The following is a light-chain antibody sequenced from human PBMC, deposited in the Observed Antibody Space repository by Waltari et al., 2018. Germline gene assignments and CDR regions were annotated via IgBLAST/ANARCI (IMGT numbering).Light chain of an antibody. CDR1: RSDVGDYDY. V-gene: IGLV2-8*01. J-gene: IGLJ1*01. Sequence: QSALTQPPSASRSLGQSVTISFTGTRSDVGDYDYVSWFQQHPGKAPKLMIYDVSKRPSGVPDRLSGSKSGNTASLTVSGLQAEDEADYYCSSYAGSNNLVFGSGTKVTVL. CDR3: SSYAGSNNLV. CDR2: DVS.